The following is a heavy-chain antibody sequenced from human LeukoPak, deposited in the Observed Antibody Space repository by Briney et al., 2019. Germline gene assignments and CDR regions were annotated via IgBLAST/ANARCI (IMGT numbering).Heavy chain of an antibody. CDR3: AKDLKGSRDLFDS. Sequence: GGSLRLSCSVSGFTFSSYAMSWVRQAPGKGLEWVSSISGSGGSTYYADSVKGRFTISRDNSKSTVYLQMNSLRAEDTAMYYCAKDLKGSRDLFDSWGQGTLVTVSS. J-gene: IGHJ4*02. CDR1: GFTFSSYA. D-gene: IGHD3-10*01. CDR2: ISGSGGST. V-gene: IGHV3-23*01.